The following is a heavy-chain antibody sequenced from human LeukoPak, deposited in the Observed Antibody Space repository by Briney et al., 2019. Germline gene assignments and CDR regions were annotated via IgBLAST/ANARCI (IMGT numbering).Heavy chain of an antibody. Sequence: SQTLSLTCAISGDSVSSNSAAWSWIRQSPSRGLEWLGRTYYRSKWHNDYAVSVKSRITINPDTSKNQFSLQLNSVTPEDTAVYYCARGSGIAVAGLDYWGQGTLVTVSS. CDR3: ARGSGIAVAGLDY. D-gene: IGHD6-19*01. CDR1: GDSVSSNSAA. J-gene: IGHJ4*02. CDR2: TYYRSKWHN. V-gene: IGHV6-1*01.